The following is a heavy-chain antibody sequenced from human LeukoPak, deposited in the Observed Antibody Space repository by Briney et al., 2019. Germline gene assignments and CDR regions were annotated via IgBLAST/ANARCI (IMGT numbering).Heavy chain of an antibody. V-gene: IGHV1-8*01. J-gene: IGHJ4*02. Sequence: ASVKVSYKASGYTFTSYDINWVRQATGQGLEWMGWMNPNSGNTGYAQKFQGRVTMTRNTSISTAYMELSSLRSEDTAVYYCARGLTVDTAMGYWGQGTLVTVSS. CDR1: GYTFTSYD. D-gene: IGHD5-18*01. CDR3: ARGLTVDTAMGY. CDR2: MNPNSGNT.